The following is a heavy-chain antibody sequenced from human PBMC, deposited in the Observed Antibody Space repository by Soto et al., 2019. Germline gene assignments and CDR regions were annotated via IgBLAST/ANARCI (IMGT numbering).Heavy chain of an antibody. CDR3: ARAKEAVAGMGPDYYGMDV. J-gene: IGHJ6*02. CDR2: IYYSGST. D-gene: IGHD6-19*01. Sequence: QVQLQESGPGLVKPSQTLSLTCTVSGGSISSGGYYWSWIRQHPGKGLEWIGDIYYSGSTYYNPSLKRRVTISVDTSKNQFSLKVSSVTAADTAVYYCARAKEAVAGMGPDYYGMDVWGQGTTVTVSS. CDR1: GGSISSGGYY. V-gene: IGHV4-31*03.